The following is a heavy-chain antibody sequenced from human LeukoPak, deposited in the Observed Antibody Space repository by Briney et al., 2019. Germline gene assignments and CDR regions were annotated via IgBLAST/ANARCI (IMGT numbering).Heavy chain of an antibody. Sequence: PGGSLRLSCAASGFTFSSYSMNWVRQAPGKGLEWVSSISSSSSYIYYADSVKGRFTISRDNAKNSPYLQMNSLRAEDTAVYYCARVDSSGYYYGGVDYFDYWGQGTLVTVSS. CDR2: ISSSSSYI. J-gene: IGHJ4*02. D-gene: IGHD3-22*01. CDR1: GFTFSSYS. V-gene: IGHV3-21*01. CDR3: ARVDSSGYYYGGVDYFDY.